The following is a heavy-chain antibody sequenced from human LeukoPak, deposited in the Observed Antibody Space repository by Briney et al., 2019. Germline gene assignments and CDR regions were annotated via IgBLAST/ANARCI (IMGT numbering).Heavy chain of an antibody. CDR3: ARGPIAVAGTGYRY. V-gene: IGHV4-34*01. CDR2: INHSGST. J-gene: IGHJ4*02. Sequence: PSETLSLTCAVYGGSFSGYYWSWIRQPPGKGLEWIVEINHSGSTNYNPSLKSRVTISVDTSKNQFTLKLSSVTAADTAVYYCARGPIAVAGTGYRYWGQGTLVTVSS. CDR1: GGSFSGYY. D-gene: IGHD6-19*01.